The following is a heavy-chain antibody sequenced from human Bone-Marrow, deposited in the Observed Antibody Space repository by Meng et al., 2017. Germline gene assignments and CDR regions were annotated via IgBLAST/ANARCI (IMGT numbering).Heavy chain of an antibody. Sequence: GESLKISCAASGFTFSSYAMSWVRQAPGKGLEWVSAISGSGGSTYYADSVKGRFTISRDNSKNTLYLQMNSLRAEDTAVYYCAKDVYYYDSSGYYFRSLSFDYWDQGTLVTVSS. CDR2: ISGSGGST. J-gene: IGHJ4*02. V-gene: IGHV3-23*01. CDR3: AKDVYYYDSSGYYFRSLSFDY. D-gene: IGHD3-22*01. CDR1: GFTFSSYA.